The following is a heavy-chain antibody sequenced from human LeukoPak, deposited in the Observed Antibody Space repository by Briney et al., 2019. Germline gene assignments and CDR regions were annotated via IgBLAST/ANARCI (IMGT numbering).Heavy chain of an antibody. V-gene: IGHV1-69*06. CDR2: IIPIFGTA. Sequence: SVKVSCKASGGTFSTYAISWVRQAPGQGLEWMGGIIPIFGTANYAQNFQGRVTITADKSTSTAYMELSRLRSDDTAVYYCARANMVRGVGSFFDRNWFDPWGQGTLVTVSS. D-gene: IGHD3-10*01. CDR3: ARANMVRGVGSFFDRNWFDP. CDR1: GGTFSTYA. J-gene: IGHJ5*02.